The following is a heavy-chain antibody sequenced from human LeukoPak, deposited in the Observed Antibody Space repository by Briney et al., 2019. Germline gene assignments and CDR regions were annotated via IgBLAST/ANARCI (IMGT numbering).Heavy chain of an antibody. J-gene: IGHJ4*02. D-gene: IGHD3-10*01. CDR1: GFTFSSYG. CDR2: IWYDGSNK. Sequence: PGGSLRLSCAASGFTFSSYGMHWVRQAPGKGLEWVAVIWYDGSNKYYADSVKGRFTISRDNSKNTLYLQMNSLRAEDTAVYYCAKDLGRDYFDYWGQGTLVTVSS. V-gene: IGHV3-33*06. CDR3: AKDLGRDYFDY.